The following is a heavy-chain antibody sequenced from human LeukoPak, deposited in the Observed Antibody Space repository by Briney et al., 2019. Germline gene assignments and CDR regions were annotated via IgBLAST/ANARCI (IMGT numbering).Heavy chain of an antibody. CDR3: ARGTPFGAY. D-gene: IGHD3-16*01. J-gene: IGHJ4*02. CDR2: IKEDGNEK. V-gene: IGHV3-7*03. Sequence: PGGSLRLSCAASGFTFSSHWMHWVRQAPGKGLEWVANIKEDGNEKYYVDSVRGRFIISRDNAKNSLYLQMNSLGGEDTAMYYCARGTPFGAYWGQGTLVTVSS. CDR1: GFTFSSHW.